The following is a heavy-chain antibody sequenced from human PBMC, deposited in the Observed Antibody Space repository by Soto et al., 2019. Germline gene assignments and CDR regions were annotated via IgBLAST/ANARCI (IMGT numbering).Heavy chain of an antibody. J-gene: IGHJ4*02. CDR1: GYTFTGYY. CDR3: ARDPYFDVGARNEPYFDH. V-gene: IGHV1-2*02. D-gene: IGHD1-26*01. CDR2: INPNSGGT. Sequence: ASVKVSCKASGYTFTGYYIHWVRQAPGQGLEWMGWINPNSGGTNYAQKFQGRVTMTRDTSISTAYMELSRLRSDDTAVYYCARDPYFDVGARNEPYFDHWGQGTPVTVSS.